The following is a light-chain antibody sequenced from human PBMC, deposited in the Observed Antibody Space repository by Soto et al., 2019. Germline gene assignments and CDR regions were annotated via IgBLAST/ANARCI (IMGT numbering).Light chain of an antibody. CDR1: QSISSW. V-gene: IGKV1-5*01. Sequence: DIQMTQSPSTLSASVGDRVTITCRASQSISSWLAWYQQKPGKAPILLVYEASSLQGGVPSRFSGSASGTEFTLTISNLQPDDFATYYCQQYYRYPDTCGQGTKLEI. CDR3: QQYYRYPDT. CDR2: EAS. J-gene: IGKJ2*01.